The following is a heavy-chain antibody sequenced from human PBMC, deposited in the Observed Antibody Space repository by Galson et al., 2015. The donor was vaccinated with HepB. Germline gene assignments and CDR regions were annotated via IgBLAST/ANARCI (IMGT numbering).Heavy chain of an antibody. CDR3: ARDAAAPSVHDALDV. V-gene: IGHV3-48*01. J-gene: IGHJ3*01. CDR1: GFSLTTYH. D-gene: IGHD6-25*01. Sequence: SLRLSCAASGFSLTTYHMNWVRQAPGKGLEWLSYISDSSSTIYCADSMMGRFTVSRDNAKNSISLQMSSLRADDTAVYYCARDAAAPSVHDALDVWGQGTKVIVSS. CDR2: ISDSSSTI.